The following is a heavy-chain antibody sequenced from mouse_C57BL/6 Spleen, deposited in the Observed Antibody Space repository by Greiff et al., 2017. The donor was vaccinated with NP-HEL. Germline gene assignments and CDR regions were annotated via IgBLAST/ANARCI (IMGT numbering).Heavy chain of an antibody. J-gene: IGHJ1*03. D-gene: IGHD2-5*01. CDR3: ARYYSKHEGYFDV. CDR2: IYPRSGNT. V-gene: IGHV1-81*01. CDR1: GYTFTSYG. Sequence: QVQLQQSGAELARPGASVKLSCKASGYTFTSYGISWVKQRTGQGLEWIGEIYPRSGNTYYNEKFKGKATLTADKSSSTAYMELSSRTSENSAVYFCARYYSKHEGYFDVWGTGTTVTVSS.